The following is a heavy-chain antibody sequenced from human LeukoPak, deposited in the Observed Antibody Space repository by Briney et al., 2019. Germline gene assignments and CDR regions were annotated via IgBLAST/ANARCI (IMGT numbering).Heavy chain of an antibody. V-gene: IGHV3-7*01. J-gene: IGHJ4*02. CDR1: GFTFSSYW. CDR2: IKQDGSEK. Sequence: PGRSLRLSCATSGFTFSSYWMSWVRQAPGKGLEWVANIKQDGSEKYYVDSVKGRFTISRDNAKNSLYLQMNSLRAEDTAVYYCARGRTRITMIVVVYYYFDYWGQGTLVTVSS. D-gene: IGHD3-22*01. CDR3: ARGRTRITMIVVVYYYFDY.